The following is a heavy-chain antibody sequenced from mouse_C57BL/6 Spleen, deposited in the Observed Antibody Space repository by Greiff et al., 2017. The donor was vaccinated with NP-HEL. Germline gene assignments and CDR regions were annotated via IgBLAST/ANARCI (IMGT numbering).Heavy chain of an antibody. J-gene: IGHJ2*01. CDR2: INPNNGGT. Sequence: EVQLQQSGPELVKPGASVKISCKASGYTFTDYYMNWVKQSHGKSLEWIGDINPNNGGTSYNQKFKGKATLTVDKSSSTAYMELRSLTSEDSAVYYCARGDGSRDYWGQGTTLTVSS. V-gene: IGHV1-26*01. CDR3: ARGDGSRDY. CDR1: GYTFTDYY. D-gene: IGHD1-1*01.